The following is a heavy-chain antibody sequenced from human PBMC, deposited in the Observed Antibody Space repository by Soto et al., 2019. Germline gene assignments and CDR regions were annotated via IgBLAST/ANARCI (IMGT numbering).Heavy chain of an antibody. J-gene: IGHJ4*02. CDR2: ISSTSSYT. CDR3: ARDLALAGNY. D-gene: IGHD6-19*01. Sequence: GGSLRLSCSASGFTFSSYAMNWVRETQEKGLEWVSSISSTSSYTHYSDSVKGRFTISRDNANNSLFLQMNSLRAEDTATYYCARDLALAGNYWGQGVLVTVSS. V-gene: IGHV3-21*01. CDR1: GFTFSSYA.